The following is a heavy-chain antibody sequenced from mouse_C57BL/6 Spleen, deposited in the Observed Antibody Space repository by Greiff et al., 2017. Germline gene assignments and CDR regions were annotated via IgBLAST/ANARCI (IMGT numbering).Heavy chain of an antibody. Sequence: QVQLQQSGAELVRPGASVKLSCKASGYTFTDYYINWVKQRPGQGLEWIARIYPGSGNTYYNEKFKGKATLTAEKSSSTAYMQLSSLTSEDSAVYFCARGYGSSWAWFAYWGQGTLVTVSA. V-gene: IGHV1-76*01. J-gene: IGHJ3*01. CDR1: GYTFTDYY. CDR3: ARGYGSSWAWFAY. D-gene: IGHD1-1*01. CDR2: IYPGSGNT.